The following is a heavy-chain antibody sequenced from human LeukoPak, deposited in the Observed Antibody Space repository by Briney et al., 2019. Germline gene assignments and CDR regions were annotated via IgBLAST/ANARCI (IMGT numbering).Heavy chain of an antibody. J-gene: IGHJ3*02. CDR1: GYTFTSYG. CDR2: ISAYNGNT. D-gene: IGHD3-3*01. Sequence: ASVKVSCRASGYTFTSYGISWVRQAPGQGLEWMGWISAYNGNTNYAQKLQGRVTMTTDTSTSTAYMELRSLRSDDTAVHYCHQFDFWSGYRAFDIWGQGTMVTVSS. V-gene: IGHV1-18*01. CDR3: HQFDFWSGYRAFDI.